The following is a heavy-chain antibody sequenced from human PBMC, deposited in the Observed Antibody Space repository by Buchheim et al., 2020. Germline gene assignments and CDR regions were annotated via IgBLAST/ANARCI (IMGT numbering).Heavy chain of an antibody. Sequence: QAQLMQSGAEVKQPGASVKVSCKASGYTFNNFDINWVRQATGQGLEWMGWMNPSNGNTGFAQKFQGRVTMTRHTSETTAYMELSSLRSDDPAVYFCATLSTSWTSFDCWGQGTL. CDR2: MNPSNGNT. J-gene: IGHJ4*02. CDR3: ATLSTSWTSFDC. D-gene: IGHD6-13*01. CDR1: GYTFNNFD. V-gene: IGHV1-8*01.